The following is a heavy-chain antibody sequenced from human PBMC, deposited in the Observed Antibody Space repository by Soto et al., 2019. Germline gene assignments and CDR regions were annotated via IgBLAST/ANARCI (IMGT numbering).Heavy chain of an antibody. CDR2: IYPGDSDT. J-gene: IGHJ5*02. Sequence: GESLKISCKGSVYSFTSYWIGWVRQMPGKGLEWMGIIYPGDSDTRYSPSFQGQVTISADKSISTAYLQWSSLKASDTAMYYCARLIRLELRGLHWFDPWGQGTLVTVSS. D-gene: IGHD1-7*01. V-gene: IGHV5-51*01. CDR3: ARLIRLELRGLHWFDP. CDR1: VYSFTSYW.